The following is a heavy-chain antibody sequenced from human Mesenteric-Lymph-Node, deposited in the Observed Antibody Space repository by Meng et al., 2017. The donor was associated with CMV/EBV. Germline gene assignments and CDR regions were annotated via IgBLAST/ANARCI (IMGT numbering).Heavy chain of an antibody. D-gene: IGHD2-2*01. CDR1: GYPFTKYA. V-gene: IGHV7-4-1*02. CDR3: AREPPARGFDF. J-gene: IGHJ4*02. Sequence: SCKTSGYPFTKYALHWVRQVPGRGLEWMGWINPNSGNPTYAQVFRGRFVFSVDTSVNTAFLQINSLRADDSAMYYCAREPPARGFDFWGQGTLVTVSS. CDR2: INPNSGNP.